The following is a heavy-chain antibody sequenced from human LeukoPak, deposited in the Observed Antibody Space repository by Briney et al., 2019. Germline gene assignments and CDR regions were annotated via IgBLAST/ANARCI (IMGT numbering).Heavy chain of an antibody. CDR2: INFSGST. V-gene: IGHV4-30-4*01. D-gene: IGHD2-15*01. CDR1: GGSISSGDYY. J-gene: IGHJ4*02. Sequence: SETLSLTCTVSGGSISSGDYYWSWIRQPPGKGLEYIGYINFSGSTSYNPSLKGRLTISVVTSKNQFSLKLSSVTAADTAVYYCARAPVGYCSGGTCKRYFDYWGQGALVTVSS. CDR3: ARAPVGYCSGGTCKRYFDY.